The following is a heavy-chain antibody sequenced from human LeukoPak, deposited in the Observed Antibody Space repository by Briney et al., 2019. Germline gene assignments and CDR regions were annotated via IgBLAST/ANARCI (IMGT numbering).Heavy chain of an antibody. V-gene: IGHV1-69*13. Sequence: GASVKVSCKASGGTFSSYAISWVRQAPGQGLEWMGGIIPIFGTANYAQKFQGRVTITADESTSTAYVELSSLRSEDTAVYYCARDSLLRYFDWSYKYYYMDVWGKGTTVTISS. CDR1: GGTFSSYA. CDR3: ARDSLLRYFDWSYKYYYMDV. J-gene: IGHJ6*03. D-gene: IGHD3-9*01. CDR2: IIPIFGTA.